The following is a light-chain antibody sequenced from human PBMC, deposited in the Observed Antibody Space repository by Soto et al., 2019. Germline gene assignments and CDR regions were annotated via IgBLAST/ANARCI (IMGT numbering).Light chain of an antibody. CDR1: QGISSW. V-gene: IGKV1-12*01. Sequence: DIQMTQSPSSVSASAGDRVTITCRASQGISSWLAWYQQKPGKAPKVLIYAASSLQSGVPSRFSCSVYSTDFTITIIILQPEDFATYYCQQANSFPFTFGPGTKVYIK. J-gene: IGKJ3*01. CDR2: AAS. CDR3: QQANSFPFT.